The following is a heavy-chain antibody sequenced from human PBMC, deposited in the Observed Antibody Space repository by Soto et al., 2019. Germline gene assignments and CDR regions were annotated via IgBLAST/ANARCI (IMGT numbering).Heavy chain of an antibody. J-gene: IGHJ5*02. CDR2: ISHSGTT. V-gene: IGHV4-4*02. CDR3: ARTDYDILTGYYRGLDP. CDR1: GGSITHDNW. Sequence: QVQLQESGPGLVKPSETLSLTCAVSGGSITHDNWWNWARQPPGKGLEWIGEISHSGTTNYNPSLKSRVTISVDTSKNQFSLKLSSVTAADTAVYYCARTDYDILTGYYRGLDPWGQGTLVTVSS. D-gene: IGHD3-9*01.